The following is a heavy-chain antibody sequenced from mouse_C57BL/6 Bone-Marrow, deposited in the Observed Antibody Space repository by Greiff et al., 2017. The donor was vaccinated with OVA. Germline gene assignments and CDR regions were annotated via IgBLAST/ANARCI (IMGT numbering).Heavy chain of an antibody. J-gene: IGHJ4*01. CDR3: ARYYYGNYVGWKTYAMDY. D-gene: IGHD2-1*01. CDR1: GYTFTSYW. V-gene: IGHV1-53*01. Sequence: VKLQQPGTELVKPGASVKLSCKASGYTFTSYWMHWVKQRPGQGLEWIGNINPSNGGTNYNEKFKSKATLTVDKSSSTAYMQLSSLTSEDSAVYYCARYYYGNYVGWKTYAMDYWGQGTSVTVSS. CDR2: INPSNGGT.